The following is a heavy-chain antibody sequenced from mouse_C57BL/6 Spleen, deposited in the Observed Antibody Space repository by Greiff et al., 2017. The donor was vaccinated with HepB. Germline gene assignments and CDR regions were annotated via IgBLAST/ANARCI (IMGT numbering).Heavy chain of an antibody. J-gene: IGHJ4*01. CDR1: GYTFTDYY. V-gene: IGHV1-19*01. Sequence: EVQLQQSGPVLVKPGASVKMSCKASGYTFTDYYMNWVKQSHGKSLEWIGVINPYNGGTSYNQKFKGKATLTVDKSSSTAYMELNSLTSEDSAVYYCAIYCNYEDYYAMDYWGQGTSVTVSS. D-gene: IGHD2-1*01. CDR3: AIYCNYEDYYAMDY. CDR2: INPYNGGT.